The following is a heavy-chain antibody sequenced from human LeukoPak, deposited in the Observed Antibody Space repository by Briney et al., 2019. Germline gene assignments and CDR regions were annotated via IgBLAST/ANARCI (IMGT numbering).Heavy chain of an antibody. D-gene: IGHD3-10*01. CDR2: IYHSGST. CDR1: GYSISSGYY. V-gene: IGHV4-38-2*02. J-gene: IGHJ4*02. CDR3: ARDGGAMVRGVIVY. Sequence: SETLSLTCTVSGYSISSGYYWGWIRQPPGKGLEWIGSIYHSGSTYYNPSLKSRVTISVDTSKNQFSLKLSSVTAADTAVYYCARDGGAMVRGVIVYWGQGTLVTVSS.